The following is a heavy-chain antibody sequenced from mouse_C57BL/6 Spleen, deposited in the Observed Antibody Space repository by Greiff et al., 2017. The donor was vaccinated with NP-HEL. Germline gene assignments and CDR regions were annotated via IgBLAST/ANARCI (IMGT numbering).Heavy chain of an antibody. CDR1: GFTFSSYT. D-gene: IGHD2-1*01. Sequence: DVMLVESGGGLVKPGGSLKLSCAASGFTFSSYTLSWVRQTPEKRLEWVATISGGGGNTYYPDSVKGRFTISRDNAKNTLYLQMSSLRSEDTALYYCARQGNGFAYWGQGTLVTVSA. CDR2: ISGGGGNT. V-gene: IGHV5-9*01. CDR3: ARQGNGFAY. J-gene: IGHJ3*01.